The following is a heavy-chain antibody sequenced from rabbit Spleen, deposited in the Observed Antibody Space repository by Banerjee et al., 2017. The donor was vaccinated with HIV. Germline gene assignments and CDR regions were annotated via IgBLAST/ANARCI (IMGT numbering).Heavy chain of an antibody. J-gene: IGHJ4*01. V-gene: IGHV1S45*01. CDR3: ARDQGYSYNFATGDFDL. Sequence: EESGGDLVKPEGSLTLTCTASGFSFSSNYWICWVRQAPGKGLEWIACIDDVDGSTYYASWAKGRFSSSKTSSTTVTLQMTSLTAADTAIYFCARDQGYSYNFATGDFDLWGPGTLVTVS. CDR2: IDDVDGST. D-gene: IGHD6-1*01. CDR1: GFSFSSNYW.